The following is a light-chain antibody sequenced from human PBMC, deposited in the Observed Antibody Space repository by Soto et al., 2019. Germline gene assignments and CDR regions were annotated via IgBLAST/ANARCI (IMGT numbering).Light chain of an antibody. V-gene: IGLV2-11*01. Sequence: QYALTQPRSVSGSPGQSVTISCTGTSSDVGGYNYVSWYQQHPGKAPKLMIYDVSKWPSGVPDRFSGSKSGNTASLTISGLQAEDEAAYYCCSYAGNSLWVFGGGTKVTVL. CDR1: SSDVGGYNY. CDR3: CSYAGNSLWV. CDR2: DVS. J-gene: IGLJ3*02.